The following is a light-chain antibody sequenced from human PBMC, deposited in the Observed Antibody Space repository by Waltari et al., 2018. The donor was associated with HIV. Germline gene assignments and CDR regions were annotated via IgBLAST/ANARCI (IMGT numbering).Light chain of an antibody. V-gene: IGLV1-47*01. CDR1: SSNIGSYY. CDR3: AAWADSLSAVV. CDR2: RNN. Sequence: QSVLTQPPSASGTPGQRVTIPCSGSSSNIGSYYVYWYQQLTGTAPKPLIYRNNQRPSGVPDLFSGSKSGTSASLAISGLRSEDEADYYCAAWADSLSAVVFGGGTKLTVL. J-gene: IGLJ2*01.